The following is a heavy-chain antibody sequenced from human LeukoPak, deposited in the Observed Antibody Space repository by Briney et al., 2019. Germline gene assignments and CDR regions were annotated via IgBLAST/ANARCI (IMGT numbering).Heavy chain of an antibody. D-gene: IGHD1-26*01. CDR3: ARDGIVGATTSLYYYYGMDV. V-gene: IGHV3-30*04. J-gene: IGHJ6*02. CDR2: ISYDGSNK. CDR1: GFTFSSYA. Sequence: PGGSLRLSCAASGFTFSSYAMHWVRQAPGKGLEWVAVISYDGSNKYYADSVKGRFTISRDNSKNTLYLQMNSLRAEDTAVYYCARDGIVGATTSLYYYYGMDVWGQGTTVTVSS.